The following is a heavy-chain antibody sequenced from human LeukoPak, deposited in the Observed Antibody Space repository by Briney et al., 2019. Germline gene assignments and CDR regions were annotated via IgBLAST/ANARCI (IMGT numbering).Heavy chain of an antibody. CDR2: TYYRSKWYY. V-gene: IGHV6-1*01. CDR1: GDSVSSNNAA. J-gene: IGHJ4*02. CDR3: AREKEGSSGWYLVDY. D-gene: IGHD6-19*01. Sequence: SQTLSLTCAISGDSVSSNNAAWNWIRRSPSRGLEWLGRTYYRSKWYYDYAVSVKSRIIINPDTSKNQFSLQVNSVTPEDTAVYYCAREKEGSSGWYLVDYWAREPWSPSPQ.